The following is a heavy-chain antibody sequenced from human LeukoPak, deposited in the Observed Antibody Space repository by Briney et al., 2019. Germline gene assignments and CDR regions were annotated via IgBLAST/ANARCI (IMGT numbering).Heavy chain of an antibody. Sequence: SETLSLTCAVSGGSISSGGYSWSWIRQPPGKGLEWIGSIYHSGSTYYNPSLKSRVTISVDTSKNQFSLKLSSVTAADTAVYYCARGYYDFWSGYTPDAFDIWGQGTMVTVSS. D-gene: IGHD3-3*01. CDR3: ARGYYDFWSGYTPDAFDI. J-gene: IGHJ3*02. CDR1: GGSISSGGYS. CDR2: IYHSGST. V-gene: IGHV4-39*07.